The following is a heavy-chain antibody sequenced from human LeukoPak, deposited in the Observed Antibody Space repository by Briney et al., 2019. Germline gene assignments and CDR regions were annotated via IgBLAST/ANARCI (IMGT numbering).Heavy chain of an antibody. J-gene: IGHJ4*02. V-gene: IGHV4-59*01. D-gene: IGHD2-8*01. CDR3: ARVGVYFDY. CDR2: IYYSGST. Sequence: KPSETLSLTCTVSGGSISSYYWSWIRQPPGKGLEWIGYIYYSGSTNYNPSLKSRVTISVGTSKNQFSLKLSSVTAADTAVYYCARVGVYFDYWGQGTLVTVSS. CDR1: GGSISSYY.